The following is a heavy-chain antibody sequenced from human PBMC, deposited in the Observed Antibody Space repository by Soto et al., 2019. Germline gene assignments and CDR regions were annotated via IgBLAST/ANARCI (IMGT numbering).Heavy chain of an antibody. CDR3: ARWGNNKKLDY. D-gene: IGHD3-16*01. Sequence: GGSLRLSCAASGFTFSSNGMHWVRQAPGKGLEWVAVIWYDGSNKYYADSVEGRFTISRDNSKNTLYLQMNSLRAGDTAVYYCARWGNNKKLDYWGQGTLVTVSS. V-gene: IGHV3-33*01. CDR1: GFTFSSNG. J-gene: IGHJ4*02. CDR2: IWYDGSNK.